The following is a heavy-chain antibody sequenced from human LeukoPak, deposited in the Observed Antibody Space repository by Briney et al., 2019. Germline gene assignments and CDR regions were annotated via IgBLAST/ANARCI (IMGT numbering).Heavy chain of an antibody. Sequence: PGGSMRLSCAASGFTFSSYAMSWVRQAPGKGLEWVSAISGSGGSTYYADFVKGRFTISRDNSKNTLYLQMNSLRAEDTAVYYCAKDRSGSYYVVFDYWGQGTLVTVSS. V-gene: IGHV3-23*01. CDR3: AKDRSGSYYVVFDY. J-gene: IGHJ4*02. CDR1: GFTFSSYA. CDR2: ISGSGGST. D-gene: IGHD1-26*01.